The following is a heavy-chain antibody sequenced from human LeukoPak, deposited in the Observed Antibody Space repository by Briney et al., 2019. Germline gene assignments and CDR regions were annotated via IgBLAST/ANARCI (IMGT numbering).Heavy chain of an antibody. CDR3: ARALYCTGGVCYTDDAFDI. J-gene: IGHJ3*02. V-gene: IGHV3-21*01. CDR1: GFTFSSCS. CDR2: ISSSSSYI. D-gene: IGHD2-8*02. Sequence: GGSLRLSCAASGFTFSSCSMNWVRQAPGKGLEWVSSISSSSSYIYYADSVKGRFTISRDNAKNSLYLQMNSLRAEDTAVYYCARALYCTGGVCYTDDAFDIWGQGTMVTVSS.